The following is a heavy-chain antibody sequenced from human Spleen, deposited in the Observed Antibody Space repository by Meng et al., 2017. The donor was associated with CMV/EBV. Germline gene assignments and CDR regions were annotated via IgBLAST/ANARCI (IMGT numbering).Heavy chain of an antibody. J-gene: IGHJ4*02. CDR1: GFTFSSYR. D-gene: IGHD2-2*01. CDR3: ARGRVVVPAAMSY. CDR2: ISSESAYI. V-gene: IGHV3-21*01. Sequence: GESLKISCAASGFTFSSYRLNWVRQAPGKGLEWVSSISSESAYIDYADSVKGRFTISRDNAKNTLYLQMNSLRAEDTAVYYCARGRVVVPAAMSYWGQGTLVTVSS.